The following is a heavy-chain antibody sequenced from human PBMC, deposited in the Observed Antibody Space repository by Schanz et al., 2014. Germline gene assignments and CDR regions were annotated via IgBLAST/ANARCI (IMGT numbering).Heavy chain of an antibody. CDR2: ISYDGSHK. Sequence: QVQLVESGGGLVRPGGSLRLSCVASGFTFGHYGINWVRQAPGKGLEWVAVISYDGSHKDYADSVKGRFTISRDNSKNTLYLQMNSLRAEDTAVYYCARDRQQLVGRIGYYYGMDVWGQGTTVTVSS. CDR1: GFTFGHYG. V-gene: IGHV3-30*06. D-gene: IGHD6-13*01. CDR3: ARDRQQLVGRIGYYYGMDV. J-gene: IGHJ6*02.